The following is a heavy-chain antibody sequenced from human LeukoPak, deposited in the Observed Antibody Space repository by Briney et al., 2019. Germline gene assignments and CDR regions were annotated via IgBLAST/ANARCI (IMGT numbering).Heavy chain of an antibody. V-gene: IGHV4-59*08. CDR1: GSSISSYY. D-gene: IGHD1-20*01. Sequence: PSETPSLTSTVSGSSISSYYWSWIRQPPGKGLEWIGYIYYSGSTNYNPSLKSRVTISVDTSKNQFSLKLSSVTAADTAVYYCARHGIGPHFDYWGQGTLVTVSS. CDR2: IYYSGST. CDR3: ARHGIGPHFDY. J-gene: IGHJ4*02.